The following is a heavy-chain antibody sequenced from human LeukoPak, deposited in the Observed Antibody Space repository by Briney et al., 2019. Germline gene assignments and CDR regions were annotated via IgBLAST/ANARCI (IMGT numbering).Heavy chain of an antibody. Sequence: PGGSLRLSCAASGLTVNNNYMNWVRQAPGKGLEWVSALYIGGNTYYADSVRGRFTISRDNSKNTLYLQMNSLRAEDTAVYYCANSPRILWFDPWGQGTLVTVSS. CDR3: ANSPRILWFDP. CDR1: GLTVNNNY. J-gene: IGHJ5*02. V-gene: IGHV3-53*01. D-gene: IGHD3-3*01. CDR2: LYIGGNT.